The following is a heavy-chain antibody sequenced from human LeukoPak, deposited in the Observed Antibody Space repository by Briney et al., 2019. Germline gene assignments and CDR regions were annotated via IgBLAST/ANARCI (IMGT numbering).Heavy chain of an antibody. CDR3: ARPNQAGYWVTDDFDY. V-gene: IGHV4-39*01. CDR1: GGSISSSSYY. D-gene: IGHD1-14*01. Sequence: PSETLFLTCTVSGGSISSSSYYWGWIRQPPGKGLEWIGSIYYSGSTYYNPSLKSRVTISVDTSKNQFSLKLSSVTAADTAVYYCARPNQAGYWVTDDFDYWGQGTLVTVSS. J-gene: IGHJ4*02. CDR2: IYYSGST.